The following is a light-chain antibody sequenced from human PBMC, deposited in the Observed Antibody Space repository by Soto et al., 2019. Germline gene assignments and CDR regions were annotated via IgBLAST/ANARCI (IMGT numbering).Light chain of an antibody. Sequence: VLTKSAATLSLSPGERATLSCRASQSVSSSYLAWYQQKPGQAPRLLIYGASSRATGTPDRFSGSGSGTDFTLTISRLEPEDFAVYYCQQYGSSRTFGQGTKVDIK. V-gene: IGKV3-20*01. CDR3: QQYGSSRT. CDR1: QSVSSSY. CDR2: GAS. J-gene: IGKJ1*01.